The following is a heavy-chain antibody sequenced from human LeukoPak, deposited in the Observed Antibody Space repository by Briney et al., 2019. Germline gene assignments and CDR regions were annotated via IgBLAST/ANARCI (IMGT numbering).Heavy chain of an antibody. D-gene: IGHD2-2*01. J-gene: IGHJ5*02. CDR2: IYPGDSDT. Sequence: EALKISCKGSGYRFTSYWIGWVRQMPGKGLEWMGIIYPGDSDTRYSPSFQGQVTISADKSISTAYLQWSSLKASDTAMYYCARRYCSSTSCSRDWFDPWGQGTLVTVSS. CDR3: ARRYCSSTSCSRDWFDP. CDR1: GYRFTSYW. V-gene: IGHV5-51*01.